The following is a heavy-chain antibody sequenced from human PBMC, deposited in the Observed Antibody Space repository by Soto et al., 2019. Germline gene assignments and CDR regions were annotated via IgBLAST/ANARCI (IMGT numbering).Heavy chain of an antibody. V-gene: IGHV4-4*02. D-gene: IGHD3-22*01. CDR3: VRHAPRYDSSGYYYVGFDY. CDR2: IYHSGST. J-gene: IGHJ4*02. Sequence: QVQLQESGPGLVKPSGTLSLTCAVSGGSISSSNWWSWVRQPPGKGLEWIGEIYHSGSTNYNPSLKSRVTISVDKSKNQFSLKLSSVTAADTAVYYCVRHAPRYDSSGYYYVGFDYWGQGTLVTVSS. CDR1: GGSISSSNW.